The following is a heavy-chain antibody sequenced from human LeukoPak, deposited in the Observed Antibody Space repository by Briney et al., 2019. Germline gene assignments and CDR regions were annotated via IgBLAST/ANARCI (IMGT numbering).Heavy chain of an antibody. V-gene: IGHV4-59*01. CDR2: IYYSGST. CDR3: ARQGCTNGVCYGFDY. D-gene: IGHD2-8*01. CDR1: GGSISSYY. J-gene: IGHJ4*02. Sequence: PSETLSLTCTVSGGSISSYYWSWIRQPPGKGLEWIGYIYYSGSTNYNPSLKSRVTISVDTSKNQFSLKLSSVTAADTAVYYCARQGCTNGVCYGFDYWGQGTLVTVSS.